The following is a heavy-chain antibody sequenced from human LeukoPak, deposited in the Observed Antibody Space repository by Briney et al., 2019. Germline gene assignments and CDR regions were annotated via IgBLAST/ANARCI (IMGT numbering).Heavy chain of an antibody. V-gene: IGHV3-23*01. CDR2: MSASGGST. J-gene: IGHJ4*02. Sequence: GGSLRLSCAASRFTFSSYGMSWVRQAPGKGLEWVSSMSASGGSTLYADSVKGRFTISRDNSKNMLYLQMNSLRDEDTAVYHCAKRSPVTPYYFDSWGQGTLVTVSS. CDR1: RFTFSSYG. CDR3: AKRSPVTPYYFDS. D-gene: IGHD4-17*01.